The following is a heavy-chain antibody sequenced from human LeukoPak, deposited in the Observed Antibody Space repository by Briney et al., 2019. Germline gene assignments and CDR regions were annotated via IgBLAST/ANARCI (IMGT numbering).Heavy chain of an antibody. CDR1: GFTFRDYY. D-gene: IGHD6-19*01. V-gene: IGHV3-11*01. Sequence: GGSLRLSCAASGFTFRDYYMSWIRQAPGKGLEWVSYISSRGTTKYYEDSVKGRFTISRDNAQNSLSLQMNSLRAEDTAVYYCARDRGYTSGLFDYWGQGTLVTVSP. CDR3: ARDRGYTSGLFDY. J-gene: IGHJ4*02. CDR2: ISSRGTTK.